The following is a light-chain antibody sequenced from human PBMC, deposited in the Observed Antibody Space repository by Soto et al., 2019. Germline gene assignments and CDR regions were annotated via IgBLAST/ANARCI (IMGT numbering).Light chain of an antibody. CDR2: DNN. Sequence: QSVLTQPPSVSAAAGQKVTISCSGSSSNIGTNRVSWYQQLPGTAPKLLIYDNNKRPSGTLDRFSGSKSGTSATLGITGLVTGDGADYYCGTWDNSLSAYVFGTGTKVIV. J-gene: IGLJ1*01. CDR1: SSNIGTNR. CDR3: GTWDNSLSAYV. V-gene: IGLV1-51*01.